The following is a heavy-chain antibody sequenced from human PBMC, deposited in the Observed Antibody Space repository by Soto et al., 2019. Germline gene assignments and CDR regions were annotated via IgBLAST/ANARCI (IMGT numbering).Heavy chain of an antibody. CDR3: ARDQSPSSGWPGMDV. CDR2: INPNSGGT. Sequence: ASVKVSCKASGYTFTDYYMHWVRQAPGQGLEWMGWINPNSGGTNYAQKFQGRVTMTRDTSISTAYMELNRLRSDDTAVYYCARDQSPSSGWPGMDVCGQETTVTVS. CDR1: GYTFTDYY. V-gene: IGHV1-2*02. D-gene: IGHD6-19*01. J-gene: IGHJ6*02.